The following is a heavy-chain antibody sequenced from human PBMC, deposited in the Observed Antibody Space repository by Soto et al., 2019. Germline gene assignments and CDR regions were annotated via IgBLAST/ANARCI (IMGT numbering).Heavy chain of an antibody. V-gene: IGHV3-23*01. CDR2: IGASGDIT. J-gene: IGHJ4*02. CDR3: AKDDFTDRGDDYFDY. D-gene: IGHD2-21*02. CDR1: GFSFTNFA. Sequence: LRLSCAASGFSFTNFAMSWVRQAPGKGLEWVAGIGASGDITWYADSVKGRLSISRDNSKNTLYLQLNSLRFEDTAVYYCAKDDFTDRGDDYFDYWGPGTLVTVSS.